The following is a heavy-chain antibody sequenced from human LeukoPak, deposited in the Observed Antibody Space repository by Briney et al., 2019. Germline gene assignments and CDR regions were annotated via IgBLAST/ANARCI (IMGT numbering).Heavy chain of an antibody. CDR1: GFTFSSYA. Sequence: GGSLRLSCAASGFTFSSYAMSWVRQAPGKGLEWVSAISGSGGSTYYADSVKGRFTISRDNSKNTLYLQMNSLRAEDTAVYYCASQLNDCSSTSCYKGVFDYWGQGTLVTVSS. CDR3: ASQLNDCSSTSCYKGVFDY. J-gene: IGHJ4*02. D-gene: IGHD2-2*02. V-gene: IGHV3-23*01. CDR2: ISGSGGST.